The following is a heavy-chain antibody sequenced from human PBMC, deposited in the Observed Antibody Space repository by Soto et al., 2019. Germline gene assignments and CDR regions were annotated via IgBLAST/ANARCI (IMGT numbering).Heavy chain of an antibody. D-gene: IGHD3-10*01. Sequence: GDSPMISIKGSVYSFTRYSLGWVRQMPLKVLEWIGIIYPGDSDTRYSPSFQGQVTISADKSISTAYLQWSSLKASDTAMYYCARSNPTMVRGVITAYYYYYGMDVWGQGITVTVYS. CDR1: VYSFTRYS. CDR2: IYPGDSDT. J-gene: IGHJ6*01. V-gene: IGHV5-51*03. CDR3: ARSNPTMVRGVITAYYYYYGMDV.